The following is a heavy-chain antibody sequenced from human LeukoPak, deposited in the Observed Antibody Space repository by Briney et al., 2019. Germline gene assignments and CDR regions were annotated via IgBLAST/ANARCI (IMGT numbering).Heavy chain of an antibody. CDR2: INPNSGGT. D-gene: IGHD6-6*01. V-gene: IGHV1-2*02. CDR1: GYTFTGYY. Sequence: ASVKVSCKASGYTFTGYYMHWVRQAPGQGLEWMGWINPNSGGTNYAQKFHGRVTMTRDTSISTAYMELRRLRSDDTAVYYCARVGVAARPYIFDYWGQGTLVTVSS. CDR3: ARVGVAARPYIFDY. J-gene: IGHJ4*02.